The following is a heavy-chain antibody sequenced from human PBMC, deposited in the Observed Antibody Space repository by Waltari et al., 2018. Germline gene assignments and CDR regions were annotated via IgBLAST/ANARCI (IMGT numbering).Heavy chain of an antibody. CDR2: IKQDGTDK. J-gene: IGHJ4*02. CDR3: ARDEMHRTTWYHF. D-gene: IGHD6-13*01. V-gene: IGHV3-7*04. CDR1: GFTFSTYS. Sequence: EVQLVESGGGLVQPGGSLRLSCAVSGFTFSTYSMTWVRQAPGKGLEWVANIKQDGTDKYYVDSVKGRFSISRDNGKNLLYLHMNSLRADDTAVYYCARDEMHRTTWYHFWGQGTQVTVSS.